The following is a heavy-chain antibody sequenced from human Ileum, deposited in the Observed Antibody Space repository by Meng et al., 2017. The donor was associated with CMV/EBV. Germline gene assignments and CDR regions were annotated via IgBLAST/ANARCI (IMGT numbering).Heavy chain of an antibody. J-gene: IGHJ4*02. Sequence: ITLKESGPTPVKPPQTLTLTCTFSGFSLSTSGVGVGWIRQPPGKALEWLALIYWNAEVRYSPSLKNRLTITQDTSTNQVVLTMTNMDPVDTATYYCAHTVNYDFWTGLFDYWGQGTLVTVSS. V-gene: IGHV2-5*01. CDR3: AHTVNYDFWTGLFDY. D-gene: IGHD3-3*01. CDR1: GFSLSTSGVG. CDR2: IYWNAEV.